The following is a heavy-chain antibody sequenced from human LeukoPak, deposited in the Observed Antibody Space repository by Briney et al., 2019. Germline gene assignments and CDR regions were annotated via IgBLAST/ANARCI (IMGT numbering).Heavy chain of an antibody. CDR2: ISNSGST. CDR3: GRDALVGYFSYYYIDV. J-gene: IGHJ6*03. CDR1: DGPIRSHY. V-gene: IGHV4-59*11. Sequence: SETLSLTCTVSDGPIRSHYWAWIRQSPLKGLEWIGDISNSGSTKYNPSLKSRVTISIDTSKSQFSLRLTSVTAADTAVYYCGRDALVGYFSYYYIDVWGKGTTVTVSS. D-gene: IGHD2-15*01.